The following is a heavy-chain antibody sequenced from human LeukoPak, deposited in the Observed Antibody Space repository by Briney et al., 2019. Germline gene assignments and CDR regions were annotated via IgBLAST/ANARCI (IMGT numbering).Heavy chain of an antibody. CDR1: GGTFSSYA. Sequence: ASVKVSCKASGGTFSSYAISWVRQAPGQGLEWMGGIIPIFGTANYAQTFQGRVTITADESTSTAYMALSSLRSEDTAVYYCARGFRYCSSTSCPFDYWGQGTLVTVSS. CDR2: IIPIFGTA. CDR3: ARGFRYCSSTSCPFDY. J-gene: IGHJ4*02. V-gene: IGHV1-69*13. D-gene: IGHD2-2*01.